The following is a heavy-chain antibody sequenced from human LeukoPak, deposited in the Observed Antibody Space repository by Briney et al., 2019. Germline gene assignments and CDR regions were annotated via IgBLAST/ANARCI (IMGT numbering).Heavy chain of an antibody. CDR2: ISTSGRT. CDR1: GGSISSGSYY. J-gene: IGHJ4*02. D-gene: IGHD6-13*01. V-gene: IGHV4-61*02. Sequence: SQTLSLTCTVSGGSISSGSYYWSWIRQPAGKGLEWIGRISTSGRTNYNPSLKSRVTISADTSKNQFSLKLSSVTAADTAVYYCAKGDGIAAFYWGQGTLVIVSS. CDR3: AKGDGIAAFY.